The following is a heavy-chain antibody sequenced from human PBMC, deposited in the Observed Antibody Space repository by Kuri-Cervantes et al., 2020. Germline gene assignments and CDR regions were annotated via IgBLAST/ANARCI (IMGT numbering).Heavy chain of an antibody. V-gene: IGHV3-11*01. D-gene: IGHD6-13*01. Sequence: GGSLRLSCAASGFTFSDYYMSWIRQAPGKGLEWISYISSSGSTIYYADSVKGRFTISRDNAQTSVYLQMNSLRAEDTAVYYCAKWIAAADFDYWGQGTLVTVSS. J-gene: IGHJ4*02. CDR2: ISSSGSTI. CDR3: AKWIAAADFDY. CDR1: GFTFSDYY.